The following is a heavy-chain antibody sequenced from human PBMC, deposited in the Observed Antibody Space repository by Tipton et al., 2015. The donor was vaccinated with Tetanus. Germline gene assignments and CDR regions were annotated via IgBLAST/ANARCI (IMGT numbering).Heavy chain of an antibody. CDR3: ASNTVTDDYYFDY. D-gene: IGHD4-17*01. V-gene: IGHV4-39*01. J-gene: IGHJ4*02. CDR1: GGSISSYY. CDR2: IYYSGST. Sequence: TLSLTCTVSGGSISSYYWGWIRQPPGKGLEWIGSIYYSGSTYYNPSLKSRVTISVDTSKNQFSLKLSSVTAADTAVYYCASNTVTDDYYFDYWDQGTLVTVSS.